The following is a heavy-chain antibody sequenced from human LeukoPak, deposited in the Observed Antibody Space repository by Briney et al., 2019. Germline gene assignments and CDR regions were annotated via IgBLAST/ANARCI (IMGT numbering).Heavy chain of an antibody. J-gene: IGHJ4*02. D-gene: IGHD4-17*01. CDR2: ISSSSSYI. CDR3: ARDNYGDYIIDY. V-gene: IGHV3-21*01. Sequence: PGGSLRLSCAASGFTFSSYSMNWVRQAPGKGLEWVSSISSSSSYIYYADSVKGRFTISRDNAKNSLYPQMNSLRAEDTAVYYCARDNYGDYIIDYWGQGTLVTVSS. CDR1: GFTFSSYS.